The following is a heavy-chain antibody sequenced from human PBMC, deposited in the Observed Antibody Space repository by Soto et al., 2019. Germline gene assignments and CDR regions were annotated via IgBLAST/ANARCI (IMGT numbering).Heavy chain of an antibody. D-gene: IGHD3-9*01. CDR3: AKEYYDILTGPDYYMDV. CDR1: GFTFSSYG. J-gene: IGHJ6*03. CDR2: ISYDGSNK. Sequence: PGGSLRLSCAASGFTFSSYGMHWVRQAPGKGLEWVAVISYDGSNKYYADSVKGRFTISRDNSKNMLYLQMNSLRAEDTVVYYCAKEYYDILTGPDYYMDVWGKGTTVTVSS. V-gene: IGHV3-30*18.